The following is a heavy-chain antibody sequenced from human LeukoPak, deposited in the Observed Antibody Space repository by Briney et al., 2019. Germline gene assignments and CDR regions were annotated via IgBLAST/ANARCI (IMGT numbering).Heavy chain of an antibody. CDR1: GYTFTSYG. J-gene: IGHJ4*02. V-gene: IGHV1-18*01. Sequence: ASVKVSCKASGYTFTSYGISWVRQAPGQGLEWMGWISAYNGNTNYAQKLQGRVTMTTDTSTSTAYMELRSLRSDDTAVYYCARDRRYYDSSGPYFDCWGQGTLVTVSS. CDR2: ISAYNGNT. CDR3: ARDRRYYDSSGPYFDC. D-gene: IGHD3-22*01.